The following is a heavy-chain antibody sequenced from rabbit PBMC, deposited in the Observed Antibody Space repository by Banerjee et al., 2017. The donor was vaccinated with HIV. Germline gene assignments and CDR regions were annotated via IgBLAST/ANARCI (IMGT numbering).Heavy chain of an antibody. Sequence: QSLEESGGDLVKPGASLTLTCTASGFSFSSSDYMCWVRQAPGKGLEWISCIAGSSGSTYYANWAKGRFTISKASSTTVTLQMTSLTVADTATYFCARNYVNAFDPWGPGTLVTVS. CDR2: IAGSSGST. V-gene: IGHV1S40*01. J-gene: IGHJ2*01. D-gene: IGHD1-1*01. CDR1: GFSFSSSDY. CDR3: ARNYVNAFDP.